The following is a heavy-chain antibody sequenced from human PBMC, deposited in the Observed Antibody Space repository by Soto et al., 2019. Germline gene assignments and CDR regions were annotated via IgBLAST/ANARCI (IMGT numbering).Heavy chain of an antibody. CDR1: GYTFTNYD. D-gene: IGHD1-26*01. V-gene: IGHV1-8*01. Sequence: QVQLVQSGTEVKKPGASVKVSCKASGYTFTNYDINWVRQATGQGLEWMGWMNPNSCNTGYAQKFQGRVTMTRNTSISTAYMELRSLRSEDTALYYCARSAGVRSEFPAVWGQGTTVTVSS. CDR2: MNPNSCNT. J-gene: IGHJ6*02. CDR3: ARSAGVRSEFPAV.